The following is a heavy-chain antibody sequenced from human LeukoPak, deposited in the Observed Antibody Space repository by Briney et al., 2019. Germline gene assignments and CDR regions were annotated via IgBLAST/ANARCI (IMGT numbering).Heavy chain of an antibody. CDR3: ARDQPGPYFDY. CDR1: GFTFSNYW. D-gene: IGHD2-21*01. CDR2: IKQDGSEE. J-gene: IGHJ4*02. V-gene: IGHV3-7*01. Sequence: GGSLRLSCAASGFTFSNYWMSWVRQAPGKGLEWVANIKQDGSEEYYVDSVKGRFTISRDNAKNSLDLQVNGLRAEDTAVYYCARDQPGPYFDYWGQGTLVTVSS.